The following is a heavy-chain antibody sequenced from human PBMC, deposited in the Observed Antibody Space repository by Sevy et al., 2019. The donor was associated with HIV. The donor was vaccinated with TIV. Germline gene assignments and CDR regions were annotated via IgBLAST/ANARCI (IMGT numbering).Heavy chain of an antibody. CDR1: GFTFSNAW. CDR2: IKSKTDGGTT. D-gene: IGHD2-8*02. V-gene: IGHV3-15*01. J-gene: IGHJ6*02. Sequence: GGSLRLSCAASGFTFSNAWMSWVRQAPGKGLEWVGRIKSKTDGGTTDNVAPVKGRLTSSRDDSKNTLFLQMNSLKTEDTAVYYCSTDPIIVLLVTDGMDVWGQGTTVTVSS. CDR3: STDPIIVLLVTDGMDV.